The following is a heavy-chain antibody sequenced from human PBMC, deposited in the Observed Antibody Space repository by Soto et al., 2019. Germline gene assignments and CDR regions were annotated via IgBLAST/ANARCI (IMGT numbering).Heavy chain of an antibody. V-gene: IGHV4-61*01. D-gene: IGHD6-13*01. Sequence: SETLSLTCSVSGGSVRSGNHFWNWIRQPPGRGLEWLGYMYYTGVTNYNPSLKSRVTMSVDTSKNQFSLKLSSVTAADTAVYYCARDKLSGFGSSSWSNTYGMDVWGQGTTVTVSS. CDR2: MYYTGVT. J-gene: IGHJ6*02. CDR3: ARDKLSGFGSSSWSNTYGMDV. CDR1: GGSVRSGNHF.